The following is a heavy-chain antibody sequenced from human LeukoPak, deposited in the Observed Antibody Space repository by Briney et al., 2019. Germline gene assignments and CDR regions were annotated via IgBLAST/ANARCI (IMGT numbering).Heavy chain of an antibody. J-gene: IGHJ5*02. Sequence: GESLKISCKASGYTFTSYGISWVRQAPGQGLEWMGWISAYNGNTNYAQKLQGRVTMTTDTSTSTAYMELRSLRSDDTAVYYCARGPLRTTRANWFDPWGQGTLVTVSS. CDR2: ISAYNGNT. D-gene: IGHD4-17*01. CDR1: GYTFTSYG. CDR3: ARGPLRTTRANWFDP. V-gene: IGHV1-18*01.